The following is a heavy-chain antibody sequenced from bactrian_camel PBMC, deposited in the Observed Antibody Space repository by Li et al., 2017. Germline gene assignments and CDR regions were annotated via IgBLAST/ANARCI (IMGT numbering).Heavy chain of an antibody. CDR3: AADVFLDSLPPARGEVTMCQND. Sequence: VQLVESGGGSVQAGGSLRLSCAASGYTWSSNFCMGWFRQIPDKEREAVAVIDSDGKATYGDPVKGRFTITQDNAKNTVFLQMNSLKPEDTAVYHCAADVFLDSLPPARGEVTMCQNDWAQGTQVTVS. CDR1: GYTWSSNF. J-gene: IGHJ4*01. CDR2: IDSDGKA. D-gene: IGHD4*01. V-gene: IGHV3S53*01.